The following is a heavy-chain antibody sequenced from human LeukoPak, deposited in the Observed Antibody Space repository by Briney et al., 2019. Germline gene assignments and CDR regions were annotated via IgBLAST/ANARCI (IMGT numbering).Heavy chain of an antibody. CDR1: GGSISSGSYY. CDR2: IYTSGST. D-gene: IGHD4-23*01. Sequence: SQTLSLTCTVSGGSISSGSYYWSWIRQPAGKGLEWIGRIYTSGSTNYNPSLKSRVTISVDTSKNQFSLKLSSVTAADTAVYYCASLDYGGNRGYYCDYWGQGTLVTASS. J-gene: IGHJ4*02. V-gene: IGHV4-61*02. CDR3: ASLDYGGNRGYYCDY.